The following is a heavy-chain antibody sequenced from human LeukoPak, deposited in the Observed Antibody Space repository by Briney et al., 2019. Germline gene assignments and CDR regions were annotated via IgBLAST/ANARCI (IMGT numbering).Heavy chain of an antibody. CDR1: GDSISRSSYY. CDR3: ARREYGDHSWFDP. V-gene: IGHV4-39*01. CDR2: IDYSGTT. J-gene: IGHJ5*02. D-gene: IGHD4-17*01. Sequence: PSETLSLTCTVSGDSISRSSYYWGWLRPPPGEGLEWIWSIDYSGTTYYNPPLKSRITISVDTSRNQFSLKMASVTAADTALYYCARREYGDHSWFDPWGQGTLVTVSS.